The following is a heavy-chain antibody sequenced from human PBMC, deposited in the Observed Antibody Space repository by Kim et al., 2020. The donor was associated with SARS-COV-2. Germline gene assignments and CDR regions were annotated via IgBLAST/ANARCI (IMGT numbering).Heavy chain of an antibody. J-gene: IGHJ4*02. D-gene: IGHD3-3*01. CDR3: AKDPFYDFWSGYYFDY. V-gene: IGHV3-23*01. Sequence: DPVKGRFTISRDNSKNTRYLQMNSLRAEDTAVYYCAKDPFYDFWSGYYFDYWGQGTLVTVSS.